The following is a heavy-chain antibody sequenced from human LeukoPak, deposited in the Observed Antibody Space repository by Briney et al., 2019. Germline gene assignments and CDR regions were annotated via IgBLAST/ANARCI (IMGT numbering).Heavy chain of an antibody. V-gene: IGHV4-4*07. CDR1: GGSISSYY. CDR3: ARHDCSSTSCYTLFDY. J-gene: IGHJ4*02. D-gene: IGHD2-2*02. Sequence: SETLSLTCTVSGGSISSYYWSWIRQPAGKGLEWIGRIYSSGNTDYHPYIVSLKSRVSLSLDTSKNQFFLDLTSVTAADTAVYYCARHDCSSTSCYTLFDYWGQGTLVTVSS. CDR2: IYSSGNT.